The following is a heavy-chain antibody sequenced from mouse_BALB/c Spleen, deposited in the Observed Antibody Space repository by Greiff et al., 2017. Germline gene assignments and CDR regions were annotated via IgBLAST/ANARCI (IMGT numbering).Heavy chain of an antibody. Sequence: LQQPGSELVRPGASVKLSCKASGYTFTSYWMHWVKQRPGQGLEWIGNIYPGSGSTNYDEKFKSKATLTVDTSSSTAYMQLSSLTSEDSAVYYCTRGGLRRAMDYWCQGTSVTVSS. J-gene: IGHJ4*01. CDR2: IYPGSGST. D-gene: IGHD2-4*01. CDR1: GYTFTSYW. V-gene: IGHV1S22*01. CDR3: TRGGLRRAMDY.